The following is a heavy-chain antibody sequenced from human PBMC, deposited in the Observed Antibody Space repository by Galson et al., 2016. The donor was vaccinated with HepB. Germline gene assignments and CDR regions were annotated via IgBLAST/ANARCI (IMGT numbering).Heavy chain of an antibody. Sequence: SLRLSCAASGFVFNSHSMNWVRQAPGKGLEWVAYISSSGSAIYYAPSVKGRFTISRDNAKKSLFLQMSSLTDEDAAVYYCARDPHWRYFDRPHSQYHFYGMDVWGQGTTVTVSS. D-gene: IGHD3-9*01. V-gene: IGHV3-48*02. CDR3: ARDPHWRYFDRPHSQYHFYGMDV. J-gene: IGHJ6*02. CDR1: GFVFNSHS. CDR2: ISSSGSAI.